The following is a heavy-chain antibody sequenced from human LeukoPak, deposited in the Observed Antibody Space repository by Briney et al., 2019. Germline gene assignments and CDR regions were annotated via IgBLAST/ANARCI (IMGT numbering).Heavy chain of an antibody. D-gene: IGHD2-2*01. CDR1: GFIFSSYG. CDR2: MSYDGSNK. CDR3: AKERGTTTWFDS. Sequence: GRSLRLSCTASGFIFSSYGMHWVRQAPGMGQEWVAVMSYDGSNKFYADSVKGRFTISRDNSKNTLYLQMNSLRVDDTAVYYCAKERGTTTWFDSWGQGTLVTVSS. V-gene: IGHV3-30*18. J-gene: IGHJ5*02.